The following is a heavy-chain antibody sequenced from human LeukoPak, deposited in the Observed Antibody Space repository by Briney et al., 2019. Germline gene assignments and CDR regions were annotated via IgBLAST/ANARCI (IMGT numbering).Heavy chain of an antibody. V-gene: IGHV4-39*07. CDR1: GGSISSSSYY. D-gene: IGHD3-22*01. Sequence: SETLSLTCTVSGGSISSSSYYWGWIRQPPGKGLEWIGSIYYSGSTYYNPSLKSRVTISVDTSKNQFSLKLSSVTAADTAVYHCARGLYYYDSSGYYYYFDYWGQGTLVTVSS. CDR2: IYYSGST. J-gene: IGHJ4*02. CDR3: ARGLYYYDSSGYYYYFDY.